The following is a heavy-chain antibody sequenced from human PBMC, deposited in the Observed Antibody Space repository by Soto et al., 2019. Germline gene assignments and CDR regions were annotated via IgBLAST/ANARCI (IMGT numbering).Heavy chain of an antibody. CDR2: ISADNGNT. Sequence: AAVKVSCKASGYTFTSYGITWVRPAPAQRLEWMGWISADNGNTNYAQELQGRVTMTTDTSTSTAYMELRSLRSDDTAVYYCGRIVSAHDYGDYVCALDIRGQGTLLT. D-gene: IGHD4-17*01. V-gene: IGHV1-18*01. CDR1: GYTFTSYG. CDR3: GRIVSAHDYGDYVCALDI. J-gene: IGHJ3*02.